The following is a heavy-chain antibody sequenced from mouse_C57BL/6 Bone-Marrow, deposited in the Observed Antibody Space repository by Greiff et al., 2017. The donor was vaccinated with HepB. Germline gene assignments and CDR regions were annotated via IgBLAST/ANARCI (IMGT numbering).Heavy chain of an antibody. Sequence: VQLQQSGPELVKPGASVKISCKASGYAFSSSWMNWVKQRPGKGLEWIGRIYPGDGDTNSNGKFKGKATLTADKSSSTAYMQLSSLTSEDSAVYFCARGGFSMDYWGQGTSVTVSS. CDR2: IYPGDGDT. V-gene: IGHV1-82*01. CDR3: ARGGFSMDY. CDR1: GYAFSSSW. D-gene: IGHD3-2*02. J-gene: IGHJ4*01.